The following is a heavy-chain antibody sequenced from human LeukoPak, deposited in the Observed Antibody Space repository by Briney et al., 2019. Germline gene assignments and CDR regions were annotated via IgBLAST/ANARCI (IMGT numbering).Heavy chain of an antibody. Sequence: SQTLSLTCTVSGGSISSGDYYWSWIRQPPGKGLEWIGYIYYSGSTYYNPSLKSRVTISVDTSKNQFSLKLSSVTAADTAVYYCARERLAARLFDYWGQGTLVTVSS. CDR2: IYYSGST. V-gene: IGHV4-30-4*08. D-gene: IGHD6-6*01. CDR1: GGSISSGDYY. CDR3: ARERLAARLFDY. J-gene: IGHJ4*02.